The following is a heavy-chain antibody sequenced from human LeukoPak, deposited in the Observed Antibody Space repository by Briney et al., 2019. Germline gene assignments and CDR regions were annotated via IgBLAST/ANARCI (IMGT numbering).Heavy chain of an antibody. CDR1: GFAFSNYW. CDR2: INSDGGST. Sequence: GGSLRLSCAASGFAFSNYWMHWVRHAPGKGLVLVSRINSDGGSTSYADSVKGRFTISRDNAKNTLYLQMNSLRAEDTAVYYCARENPPGLPKKALHWGQGTLVTVSS. CDR3: ARENPPGLPKKALH. J-gene: IGHJ4*02. V-gene: IGHV3-74*01.